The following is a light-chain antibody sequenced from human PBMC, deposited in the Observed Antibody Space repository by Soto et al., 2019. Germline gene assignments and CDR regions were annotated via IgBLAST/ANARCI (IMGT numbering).Light chain of an antibody. CDR3: QQRSNWPPRMYT. CDR2: DAS. Sequence: EIVLTQSPGTLSLSPGERATLSCRASQSVSSYLAWYQQKPGQAPRLLIYDASNRATGIPARFSGSGSGTDFTLTISSLEPEDFAVYYCQQRSNWPPRMYTFGQGTKLEIK. V-gene: IGKV3-11*01. J-gene: IGKJ2*01. CDR1: QSVSSY.